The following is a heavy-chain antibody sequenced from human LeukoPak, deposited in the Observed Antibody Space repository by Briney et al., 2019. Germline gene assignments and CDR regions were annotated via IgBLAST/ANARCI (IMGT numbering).Heavy chain of an antibody. Sequence: SETLSLTCTVSGGSISSSDYYWAWIRQPPGRSLEWIGSIYYSGNTHYNPSLKSRVTISVNTSKNQFSLKLSSVTAADTAVYYCARQGLIVMAGEGDFDYWGQGTLVTVSS. CDR3: ARQGLIVMAGEGDFDY. CDR1: GGSISSSDYY. D-gene: IGHD5-24*01. V-gene: IGHV4-39*01. J-gene: IGHJ4*02. CDR2: IYYSGNT.